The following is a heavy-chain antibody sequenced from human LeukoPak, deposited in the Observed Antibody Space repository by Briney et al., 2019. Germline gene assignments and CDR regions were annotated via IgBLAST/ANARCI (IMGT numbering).Heavy chain of an antibody. CDR3: ARPRVAGSLDY. J-gene: IGHJ4*02. CDR1: GYTFTSYG. CDR2: ISGYNAKT. V-gene: IGHV1-18*01. Sequence: ASVKVSCKTSGYTFTSYGISWARQAPGQGLEWMGWISGYNAKTNYLQKFQGRVTMTIDTSTTTVYMELRSLRSDDTAVCYCARPRVAGSLDYWGQGTLVTVSS. D-gene: IGHD6-19*01.